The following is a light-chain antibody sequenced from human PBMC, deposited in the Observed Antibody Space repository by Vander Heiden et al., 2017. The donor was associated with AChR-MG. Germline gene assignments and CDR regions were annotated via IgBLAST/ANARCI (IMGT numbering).Light chain of an antibody. V-gene: IGLV1-51*01. Sequence: QSVLTQPPPVPAALGPKVTIPCSGSSSNIGQHYVSWYQHLPGTAPQVLIYNNNKRPSGSPDRFSGSKSGTSATLVITGLQTGDEADYYCGTWDITLSAGVFGGGTKLTVL. CDR1: SSNIGQHY. CDR2: NNN. J-gene: IGLJ3*02. CDR3: GTWDITLSAGV.